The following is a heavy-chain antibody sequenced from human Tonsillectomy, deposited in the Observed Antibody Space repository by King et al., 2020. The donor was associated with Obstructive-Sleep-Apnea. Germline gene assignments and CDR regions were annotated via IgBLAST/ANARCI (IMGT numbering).Heavy chain of an antibody. CDR3: AKSRRTRDGYNWWYFDY. CDR1: GFTFSDYT. J-gene: IGHJ4*02. Sequence: VQLVESGGVVVQPGGSLRLSCAASGFTFSDYTMHWVRQAPGKGLEWVSYIIWDGDSAHYADSVKGRFTISRDNSKDSLYLQMNSLRAEDTALYYCAKSRRTRDGYNWWYFDYWGQGTLVTVSS. D-gene: IGHD5-24*01. V-gene: IGHV3-43*01. CDR2: IIWDGDSA.